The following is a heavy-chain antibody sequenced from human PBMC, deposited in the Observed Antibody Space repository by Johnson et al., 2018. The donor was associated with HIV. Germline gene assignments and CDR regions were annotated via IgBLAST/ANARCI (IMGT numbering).Heavy chain of an antibody. J-gene: IGHJ3*02. CDR2: IRGSDRTT. D-gene: IGHD3-22*01. CDR3: ARSIVVVTYHEACDI. V-gene: IGHV3-11*04. Sequence: QVQLVESGGGLVKPGGSLRLSCAASGFSFSDYYMSCIRQAPGRGLEWVSSIRGSDRTTYYADSVKGRLTISRDNSKNTLYLQMNSLRAEDTAVYYCARSIVVVTYHEACDIWGQGTMVTVAS. CDR1: GFSFSDYY.